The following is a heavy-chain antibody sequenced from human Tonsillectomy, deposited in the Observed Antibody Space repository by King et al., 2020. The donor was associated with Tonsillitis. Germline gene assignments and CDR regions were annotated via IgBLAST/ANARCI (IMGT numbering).Heavy chain of an antibody. D-gene: IGHD6-13*01. Sequence: QLQESGPGLVKPSETLSLTCTVSGGSVSSGSYYWSWIRQPPGKGLEWIGYIYYSGSTNYNPSLKSRVTISVDTSKNQFSLKLSSVTAADTTVYYCARSIEQQLVGYWGQGTLVTVSS. CDR3: ARSIEQQLVGY. J-gene: IGHJ4*02. V-gene: IGHV4-61*01. CDR2: IYYSGST. CDR1: GGSVSSGSYY.